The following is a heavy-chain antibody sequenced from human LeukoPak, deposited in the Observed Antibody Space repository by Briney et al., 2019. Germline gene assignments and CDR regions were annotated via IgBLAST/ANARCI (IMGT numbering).Heavy chain of an antibody. J-gene: IGHJ5*02. CDR3: AKDCGGDCYNWFDP. CDR2: INKDGSVA. Sequence: PGGSLRLSCVGSGFMFSNYWMSWVRQAPGKGLEWVANINKDGSVAYSADSLKGRFTFSRDNAKSSLFLQMNSLRVEDSAVYYCAKDCGGDCYNWFDPWGQGTLVTVSS. CDR1: GFMFSNYW. V-gene: IGHV3-7*03. D-gene: IGHD2-21*02.